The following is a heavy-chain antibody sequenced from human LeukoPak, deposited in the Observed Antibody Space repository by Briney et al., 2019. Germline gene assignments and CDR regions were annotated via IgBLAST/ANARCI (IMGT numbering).Heavy chain of an antibody. CDR3: AKVGRLLYSYYFDY. CDR1: RFTFSNHG. J-gene: IGHJ4*02. D-gene: IGHD2-2*02. V-gene: IGHV3-33*06. CDR2: IWYDGSQK. Sequence: GRSLRLSCAASRFTFSNHGMHWVRQAPGKGLEWVAIIWYDGSQKYYADSVKGRFTISRDNSKNTLYLQMNSLRAEDTAVYYCAKVGRLLYSYYFDYWGQGTLVTVSS.